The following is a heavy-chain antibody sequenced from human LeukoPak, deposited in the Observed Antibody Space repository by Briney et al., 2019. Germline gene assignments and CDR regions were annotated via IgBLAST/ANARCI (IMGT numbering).Heavy chain of an antibody. D-gene: IGHD3-9*01. CDR1: GGSNSSRSFY. CDR3: ARFYDILTVFDY. Sequence: SETLSLTCTVSGGSNSSRSFYWGWIRQPPGKGLECIGSIYYSGSTYYNPSLKSRVTISVDTSKNQFSLKLSSVTAADTAVYYCARFYDILTVFDYWGQGTLVTVSS. J-gene: IGHJ4*02. CDR2: IYYSGST. V-gene: IGHV4-39*01.